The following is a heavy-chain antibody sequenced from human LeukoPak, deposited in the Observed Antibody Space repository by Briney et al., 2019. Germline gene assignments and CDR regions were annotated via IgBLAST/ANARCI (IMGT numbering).Heavy chain of an antibody. V-gene: IGHV4-34*01. CDR3: ARSGNYYDTSGLSH. CDR1: GGSFSGYY. Sequence: PSETLSLTCAVYGGSFSGYYWSWIRQPPGKGLEWIGEINHSGSTNYNPSLKSRVTISVDTSKNQFSLKLSSVTAADTAVYYCARSGNYYDTSGLSHWGQGTLVSVSS. J-gene: IGHJ4*02. CDR2: INHSGST. D-gene: IGHD3-22*01.